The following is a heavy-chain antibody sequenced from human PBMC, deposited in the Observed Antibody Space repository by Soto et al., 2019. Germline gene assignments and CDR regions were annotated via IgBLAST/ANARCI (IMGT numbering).Heavy chain of an antibody. CDR2: INPNTGGT. CDR3: ARYSYYDVLTGYSRNAFDI. CDR1: GYTFTGHY. D-gene: IGHD3-9*01. J-gene: IGHJ3*02. Sequence: QVHLVQSGAEVKKPGASVQVSCKASGYTFTGHYMHWVRQAPGQGFEWMGWINPNTGGTIFAQKFQGTVTMTRDTSVSTAYMDLSRLTSDDTAVYFCARYSYYDVLTGYSRNAFDIWGQGTMVTVSS. V-gene: IGHV1-2*02.